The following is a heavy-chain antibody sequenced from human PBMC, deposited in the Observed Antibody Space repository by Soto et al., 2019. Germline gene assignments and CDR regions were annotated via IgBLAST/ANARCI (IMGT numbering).Heavy chain of an antibody. J-gene: IGHJ4*02. Sequence: SETLSLTCTVSGGSISSYYWSWIRQPAGKGLGWIGRIYTSGSTNYNPSLKSRVTMSVDTSKNQFSLKLSSVTAADTAVYYCARACSSNSCYDVFDYWGQGTL. V-gene: IGHV4-4*07. CDR3: ARACSSNSCYDVFDY. D-gene: IGHD2-2*01. CDR2: IYTSGST. CDR1: GGSISSYY.